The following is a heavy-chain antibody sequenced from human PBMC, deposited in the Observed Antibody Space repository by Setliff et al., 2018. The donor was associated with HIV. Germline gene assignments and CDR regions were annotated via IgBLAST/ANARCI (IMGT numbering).Heavy chain of an antibody. Sequence: GASVKVSCKVSGYTLTELSMHWVRQAPGKGLEWMGGFDPEDGETIYAQKFQGRVTMTEGTSTDTAYMELSSLRSEDTAVYYCATAFGYCSGGSCSWFDPWGQGTLVTVSS. CDR3: ATAFGYCSGGSCSWFDP. D-gene: IGHD2-15*01. CDR2: FDPEDGET. V-gene: IGHV1-24*01. J-gene: IGHJ5*02. CDR1: GYTLTELS.